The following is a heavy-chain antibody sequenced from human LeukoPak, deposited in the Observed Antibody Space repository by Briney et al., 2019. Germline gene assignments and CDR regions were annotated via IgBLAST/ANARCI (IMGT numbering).Heavy chain of an antibody. CDR1: GLTFRNYA. Sequence: GGSLRLSRAASGLTFRNYAMSWVRQAPGKGLEWVSVICANDGNTYYADAVKGRFTISRDNSKDTLYLQMDSLRAEDTAVYYCAKGSVSGCYSPCDYWGQGILGTVSS. J-gene: IGHJ4*02. D-gene: IGHD3-22*01. V-gene: IGHV3-23*01. CDR2: ICANDGNT. CDR3: AKGSVSGCYSPCDY.